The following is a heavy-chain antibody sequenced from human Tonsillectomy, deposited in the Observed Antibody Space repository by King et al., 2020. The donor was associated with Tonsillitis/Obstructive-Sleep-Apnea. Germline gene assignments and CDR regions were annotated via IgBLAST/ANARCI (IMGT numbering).Heavy chain of an antibody. V-gene: IGHV4-39*01. J-gene: IGHJ4*02. CDR3: ARLGFLEWFTSH. D-gene: IGHD3-3*01. CDR1: GGSISSSSYY. CDR2: IYYSGST. Sequence: QLQESGPGLVKPSETLSLTCTVSGGSISSSSYYWGWIRQPPGKGLEWIGSIYYSGSTYYNPSLKSRVTISVDTSKNQFSLKLSSVTAADTAVHYCARLGFLEWFTSHWGQGTLVTVSS.